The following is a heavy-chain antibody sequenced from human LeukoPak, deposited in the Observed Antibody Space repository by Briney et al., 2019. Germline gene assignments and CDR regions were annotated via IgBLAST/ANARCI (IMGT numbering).Heavy chain of an antibody. Sequence: SETLSLICTVSGGSISHYYWSWIRQPPGKGLEWIGYSSYSGSTKYNPSLKSRLTMSVDTSKSQFSLKLTSVTAADTAVYYCARSTCGGDCYNNPYHFDYWGQGTLVTVSS. CDR1: GGSISHYY. J-gene: IGHJ4*02. D-gene: IGHD2-21*02. V-gene: IGHV4-59*01. CDR2: SSYSGST. CDR3: ARSTCGGDCYNNPYHFDY.